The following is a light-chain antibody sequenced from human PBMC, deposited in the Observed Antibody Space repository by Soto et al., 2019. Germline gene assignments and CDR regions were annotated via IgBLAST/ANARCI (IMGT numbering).Light chain of an antibody. V-gene: IGKV3-11*01. J-gene: IGKJ4*01. Sequence: EIVLTQSPATLSLSPGERANLSCRASQSVSNYLAWYQQKPGQAPRLLIYDASNRATGIPARFSGSGSGTDFTLTISSLEPEDFAVYYCQQRSNWPLLTFGGGTNVEIK. CDR2: DAS. CDR1: QSVSNY. CDR3: QQRSNWPLLT.